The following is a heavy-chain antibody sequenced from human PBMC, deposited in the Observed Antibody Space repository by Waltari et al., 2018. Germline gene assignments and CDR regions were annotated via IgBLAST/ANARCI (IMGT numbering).Heavy chain of an antibody. Sequence: QVQLQESGPGLVKPSETLSLTCAVSGYSISSGYYWGWIRQPPGKGLEWIGNIYHSGRTSYNPSLKSRVTISVDTSKNQFSLKLSSVTAADTAVYYCARHVYTTLDYWGQGTLVTVSS. CDR2: IYHSGRT. CDR1: GYSISSGYY. D-gene: IGHD3-16*01. J-gene: IGHJ4*02. CDR3: ARHVYTTLDY. V-gene: IGHV4-38-2*01.